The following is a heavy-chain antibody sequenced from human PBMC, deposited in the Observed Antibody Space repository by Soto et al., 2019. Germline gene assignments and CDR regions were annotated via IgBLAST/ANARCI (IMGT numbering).Heavy chain of an antibody. CDR1: GYTFTSYY. CDR2: INPSGGST. D-gene: IGHD6-19*01. V-gene: IGHV1-46*01. CDR3: ARPPPVEMAGGGYGMDV. Sequence: GASVKVSCKASGYTFTSYYMHWVRQAPGQGLEWMGIINPSGGSTSYAQKFQGRVTMTRDTSTSTVYMELSSLRSEDTAMYYCARPPPVEMAGGGYGMDVWGQGTTVTVSS. J-gene: IGHJ6*02.